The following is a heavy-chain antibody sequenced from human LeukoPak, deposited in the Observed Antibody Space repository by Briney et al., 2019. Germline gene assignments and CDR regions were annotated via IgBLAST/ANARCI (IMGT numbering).Heavy chain of an antibody. J-gene: IGHJ4*02. Sequence: PGGSLRLSCAASGFTVSSNYMSWVCQAPGKGLEWVSVIYSGGSTYYADSVKGRFTISRDNSKNTLYLQMNSLRAEDTAVYYCAREPYYYDSSGYHERYFDYWGQGTLVTVSS. D-gene: IGHD3-22*01. CDR3: AREPYYYDSSGYHERYFDY. CDR1: GFTVSSNY. V-gene: IGHV3-66*01. CDR2: IYSGGST.